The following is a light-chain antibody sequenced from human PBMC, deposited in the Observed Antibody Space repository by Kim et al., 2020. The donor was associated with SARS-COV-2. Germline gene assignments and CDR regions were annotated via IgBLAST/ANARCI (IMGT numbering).Light chain of an antibody. Sequence: DIVLTQSPLSLPVTPGEPASISCRSSQSLLHSDAYNYLDWYLQKPGQSPQLLIYLGSNRASGVPDRFSGSGSGTDFTLKISRVEAGDVGVFYWIQAVQTPNTFGQRTRLEI. J-gene: IGKJ5*01. CDR2: LGS. CDR1: QSLLHSDAYNY. V-gene: IGKV2-28*01. CDR3: IQAVQTPNT.